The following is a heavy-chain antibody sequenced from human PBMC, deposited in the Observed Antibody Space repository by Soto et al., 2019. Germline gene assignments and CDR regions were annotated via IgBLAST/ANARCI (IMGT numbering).Heavy chain of an antibody. J-gene: IGHJ5*02. CDR3: ARVVAAVPRGWFDP. V-gene: IGHV3-11*01. CDR1: GLTFSDYY. D-gene: IGHD2-15*01. CDR2: ISSSGSTI. Sequence: GGSLRLSCAACGLTFSDYYMSWIRQAPGKGLEWVSYISSSGSTIYYADSVKGRFTISRDNAKNSLYLQMNSLRAEDTAVYYCARVVAAVPRGWFDPWGQGTLVTSPQ.